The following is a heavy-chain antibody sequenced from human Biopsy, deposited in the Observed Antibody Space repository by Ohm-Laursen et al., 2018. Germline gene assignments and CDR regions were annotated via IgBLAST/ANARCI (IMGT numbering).Heavy chain of an antibody. J-gene: IGHJ5*02. CDR1: GGSISSSTTYY. V-gene: IGHV4-39*01. Sequence: GTLSLTWTVSGGSISSSTTYYWAWLRQPPGRGLEWIGSIYNTETTFYNPSLKSRVTISVDTSPNQFSLKVSSVTAADTALYFCARHPTGFWFDPWGHGTLVTVSS. CDR3: ARHPTGFWFDP. CDR2: IYNTETT.